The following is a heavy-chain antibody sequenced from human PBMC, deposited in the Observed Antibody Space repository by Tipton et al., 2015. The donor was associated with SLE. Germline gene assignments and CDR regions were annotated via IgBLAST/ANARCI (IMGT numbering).Heavy chain of an antibody. J-gene: IGHJ6*03. CDR2: ISYDGSNK. CDR3: AKVGPPLAAAYTGYYYYYMDV. Sequence: RSLRLSCAASGFTFSSYVMHWVRQAPGKGLEWVAVISYDGSNKYYADSVKGRFTISRDNSKNTLYLQMNSLRAEDTAVYYCAKVGPPLAAAYTGYYYYYMDVWGKGTTVTVSS. CDR1: GFTFSSYV. V-gene: IGHV3-30*04. D-gene: IGHD2-15*01.